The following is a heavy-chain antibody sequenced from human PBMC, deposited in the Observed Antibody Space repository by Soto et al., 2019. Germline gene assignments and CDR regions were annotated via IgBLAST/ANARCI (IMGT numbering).Heavy chain of an antibody. CDR3: AKDVNFDILAGYYYY. CDR2: ISGSGATT. CDR1: GFTFSFYA. V-gene: IGHV3-23*01. D-gene: IGHD3-9*01. Sequence: VGFLRLSCAASGFTFSFYAMNWVRQAPGRGLEWVSVISGSGATTFYADSVKGRFTISRDNSKNTLYLQMNSLRVEDTAVYYCAKDVNFDILAGYYYYWGQGTLVTVSS. J-gene: IGHJ4*02.